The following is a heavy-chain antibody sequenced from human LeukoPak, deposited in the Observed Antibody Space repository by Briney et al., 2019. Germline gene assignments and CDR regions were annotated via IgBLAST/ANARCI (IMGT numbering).Heavy chain of an antibody. D-gene: IGHD2-8*01. V-gene: IGHV3-21*05. Sequence: GGSLRLSCAASGFTFSNYGIHRVRQAPGKGLEWLSYISLSADFTYYRDSVKGRFTISRDNAKNSLFLQMNSLRVEDTAVYYCAREHVYTSNWCAFDNWGQGTLVTVSS. J-gene: IGHJ3*02. CDR3: AREHVYTSNWCAFDN. CDR2: ISLSADFT. CDR1: GFTFSNYG.